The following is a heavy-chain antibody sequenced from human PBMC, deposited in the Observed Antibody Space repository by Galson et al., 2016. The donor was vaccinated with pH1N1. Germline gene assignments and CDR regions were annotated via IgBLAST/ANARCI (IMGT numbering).Heavy chain of an antibody. Sequence: FLRLSCAAFEFTLQTYPMSWVRQVPGKGLEWVANINQDGTEKNYADSVKGRFIISRDVAKNSLYLQMSRLTAEDTATYFCSRDGDRRGDYRPWGDYWGQGSLVIVSS. D-gene: IGHD4-17*01. CDR2: INQDGTEK. V-gene: IGHV3-7*03. CDR1: EFTLQTYP. CDR3: SRDGDRRGDYRPWGDY. J-gene: IGHJ4*02.